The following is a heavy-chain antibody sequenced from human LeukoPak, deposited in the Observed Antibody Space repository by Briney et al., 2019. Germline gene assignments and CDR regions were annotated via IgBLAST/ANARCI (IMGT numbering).Heavy chain of an antibody. Sequence: SETLSLTCAVYGGSFSGYYWSWICQPPGKGLEWIGEINHSGSTNYNPSLKSRVTISVDTSKNQFSLKLSSVTAADTAVYYCARSIAVAPPGYYYYMDVWGKGTTVTVSS. CDR2: INHSGST. D-gene: IGHD6-19*01. CDR3: ARSIAVAPPGYYYYMDV. CDR1: GGSFSGYY. J-gene: IGHJ6*03. V-gene: IGHV4-34*01.